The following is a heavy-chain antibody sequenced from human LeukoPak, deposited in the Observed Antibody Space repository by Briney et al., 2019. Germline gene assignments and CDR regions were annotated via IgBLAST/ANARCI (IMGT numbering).Heavy chain of an antibody. V-gene: IGHV4-59*01. J-gene: IGHJ4*02. CDR3: ARAVGGDGSGSL. CDR2: IYYRVTS. CDR1: GDSISTYY. Sequence: KTSETLSLTCTVSGDSISTYYWSWIRQPPGKGLEWIGYIYYRVTSDYNPSLKGRVTMSVDMSTRQISLKLSSVTAADTAVYYCARAVGGDGSGSLWGPGTLVTVSS. D-gene: IGHD3-10*01.